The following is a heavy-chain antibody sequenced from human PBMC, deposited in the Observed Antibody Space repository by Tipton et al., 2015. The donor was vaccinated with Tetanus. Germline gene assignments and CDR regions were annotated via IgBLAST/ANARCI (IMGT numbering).Heavy chain of an antibody. V-gene: IGHV4-31*03. CDR1: GGSISSGGYY. Sequence: TLSLTCTVSGGSISSGGYYWSWIRQHPGKGLEWIGYIYYSGSTYYNPSLKSRVTISVDTSKNQFSLKLSSVTAADTAVYYCARDAGTVEPEGAFDICGQGTMATVSS. D-gene: IGHD4-23*01. CDR2: IYYSGST. J-gene: IGHJ3*02. CDR3: ARDAGTVEPEGAFDI.